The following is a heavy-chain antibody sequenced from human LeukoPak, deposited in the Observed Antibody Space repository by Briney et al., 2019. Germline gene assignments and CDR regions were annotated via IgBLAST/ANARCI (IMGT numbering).Heavy chain of an antibody. D-gene: IGHD3-10*01. Sequence: SETLSLTCADYAGSFSGYYWSWIRQPPGKGLEWIGEINHSGSTNYNPSLKSRVTISVDTSKNQFSLKLSSVTAADTAVYYCARGGQLWFGELPNWFDPWGQGTLVTVSS. CDR1: AGSFSGYY. J-gene: IGHJ5*02. V-gene: IGHV4-34*01. CDR3: ARGGQLWFGELPNWFDP. CDR2: INHSGST.